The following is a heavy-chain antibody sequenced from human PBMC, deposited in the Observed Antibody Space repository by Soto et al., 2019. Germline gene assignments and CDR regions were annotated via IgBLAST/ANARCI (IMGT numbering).Heavy chain of an antibody. CDR1: GDSISGSY. CDR3: ARSVAVPGAHIDY. J-gene: IGHJ4*02. Sequence: ESLALAGRVSGDSISGSYWSWIRQSPGKGLEWLGYVYYTGSTNYSPSLRSRVSISVDTSKNEFSLRLSSVTAADTAVYFCARSVAVPGAHIDYWGQGTPVTVSS. V-gene: IGHV4-59*01. CDR2: VYYTGST. D-gene: IGHD6-19*01.